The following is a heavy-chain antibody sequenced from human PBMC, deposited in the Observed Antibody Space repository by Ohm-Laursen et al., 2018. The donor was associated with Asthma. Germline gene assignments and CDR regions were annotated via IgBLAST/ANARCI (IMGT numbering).Heavy chain of an antibody. V-gene: IGHV3-48*01. CDR2: ITSYSSTT. CDR3: AVRTTSAGFDV. D-gene: IGHD1-1*01. Sequence: SLKLSCAAPGFTFSNYHMCWVRQAPGKGLEWVSYITSYSSTTYYADSVKGRFTISRDNAKNSLYLQMNSLRAQDTAVYYCAVRTTSAGFDVWGQGTTVTVSS. CDR1: GFTFSNYH. J-gene: IGHJ6*02.